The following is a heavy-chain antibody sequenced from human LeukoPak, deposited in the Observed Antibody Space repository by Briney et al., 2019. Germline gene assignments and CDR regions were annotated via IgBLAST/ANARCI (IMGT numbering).Heavy chain of an antibody. Sequence: ASVKVSCKASGYTFTSYGISWVRQAPGQGLEWMGWISAYNGNTNYAQKLQGRVTMTTDPSTSTAYMELRSLRSDDTAVYYCARAPPSYQLLYSWGQGTLVTVSS. CDR3: ARAPPSYQLLYS. J-gene: IGHJ4*02. CDR2: ISAYNGNT. V-gene: IGHV1-18*01. CDR1: GYTFTSYG. D-gene: IGHD2-2*02.